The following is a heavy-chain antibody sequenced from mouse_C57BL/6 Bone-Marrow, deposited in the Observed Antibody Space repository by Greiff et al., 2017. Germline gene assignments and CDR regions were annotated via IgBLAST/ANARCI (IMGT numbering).Heavy chain of an antibody. CDR1: GYTFTSYW. Sequence: QVQLKQPGAELVKPGASVKLSCKASGYTFTSYWMHWVKQRPGQGLEWIGMIHPNSGSTNYNEKFKNKATLTVDKSSSTAYVQLSSLTSEDSAVYYGARVHYYGSSYGYFDVWGTGTTVTVSA. V-gene: IGHV1-64*01. D-gene: IGHD1-1*01. J-gene: IGHJ1*03. CDR2: IHPNSGST. CDR3: ARVHYYGSSYGYFDV.